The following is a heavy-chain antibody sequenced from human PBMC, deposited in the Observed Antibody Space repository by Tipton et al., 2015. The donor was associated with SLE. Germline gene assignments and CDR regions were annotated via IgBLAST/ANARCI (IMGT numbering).Heavy chain of an antibody. CDR3: AKSRDSSGYSAFDI. CDR2: ISYDGNSK. CDR1: EFTFSHYG. Sequence: SLRLSCGASEFTFSHYGMHWVRQAPGKGLEWVAVISYDGNSKYYEDSVKGRFTISRDNFKNTLYLQMNSLRAEDTAVYYCAKSRDSSGYSAFDIWGQGTMVTVSS. D-gene: IGHD3-22*01. J-gene: IGHJ3*02. V-gene: IGHV3-30*18.